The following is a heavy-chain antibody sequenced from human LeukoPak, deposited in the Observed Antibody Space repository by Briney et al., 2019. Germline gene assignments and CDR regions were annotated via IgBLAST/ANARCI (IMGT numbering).Heavy chain of an antibody. Sequence: ASVKVSCKASGSTFTGYYMHWVRQAPGQGLEWMGWINPNSGGTNYAQKFRGRVTMTRDTSISTVYMELSRLRSDDTAVYYCARDPSSVFIAATGSYWGQGTLVTVSS. V-gene: IGHV1-2*02. CDR3: ARDPSSVFIAATGSY. CDR1: GSTFTGYY. D-gene: IGHD6-13*01. CDR2: INPNSGGT. J-gene: IGHJ4*02.